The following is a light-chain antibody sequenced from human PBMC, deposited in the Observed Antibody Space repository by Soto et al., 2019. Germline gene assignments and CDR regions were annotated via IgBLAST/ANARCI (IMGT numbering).Light chain of an antibody. J-gene: IGLJ2*01. Sequence: QSVLTQPPSVSGGPGQRVTISCTGTSSNNGAGFDVHWYQQLPGTAPKLLISGNINRPSGVPDRISGSRSGTSASLAITGLQAEDEGDFYCQSYDTSLRGALFGGGTKVTVL. CDR2: GNI. CDR3: QSYDTSLRGAL. CDR1: SSNNGAGFD. V-gene: IGLV1-40*01.